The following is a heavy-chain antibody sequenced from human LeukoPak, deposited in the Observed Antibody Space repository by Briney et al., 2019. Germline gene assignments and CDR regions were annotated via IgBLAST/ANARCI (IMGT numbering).Heavy chain of an antibody. D-gene: IGHD3-10*01. CDR1: GYTFSGTGWY. V-gene: IGHV1-2*02. Sequence: GASVKVSCNASGYTFSGTGWYLYWLRQAPGQGLECMGWIYPYTGATHYAQKFQGRVAMTRDTSISTAYMELSRLRPDDTAVYYCARDGPAQMVDFDYWGQGTLVSVCS. CDR2: IYPYTGAT. CDR3: ARDGPAQMVDFDY. J-gene: IGHJ4*02.